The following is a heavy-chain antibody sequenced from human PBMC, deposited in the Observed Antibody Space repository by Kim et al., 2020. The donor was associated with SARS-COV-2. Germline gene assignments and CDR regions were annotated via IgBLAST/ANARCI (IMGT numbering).Heavy chain of an antibody. CDR1: GFTFTGYA. D-gene: IGHD3-16*01. V-gene: IGHV3-23*01. J-gene: IGHJ1*01. CDR2: IDGSDGTT. CDR3: FKGGWGRIWDH. Sequence: GGSLRLSCTTSGFTFTGYAMSWVRQAPGKGLEWVSTIDGSDGTTYYDYSVKGRFTISRDNYKTTLYLRMSAFSADNTAVYDCFKGGWGRIWDHWRQGT.